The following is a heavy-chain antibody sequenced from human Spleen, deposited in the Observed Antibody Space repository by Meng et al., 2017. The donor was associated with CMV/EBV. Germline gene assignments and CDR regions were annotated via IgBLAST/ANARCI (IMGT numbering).Heavy chain of an antibody. CDR1: GFAFSSYW. CDR2: INSDGSTT. Sequence: GESLKISCAASGFAFSSYWMHWVRQAPGKGLVWVSRINSDGSTTNYVDSVKGRFTISRDNAKNTLYLQINSLRAEDAAVYYCARVPDPFDIWGQGAMVTVSS. CDR3: ARVPDPFDI. V-gene: IGHV3-74*01. J-gene: IGHJ3*02.